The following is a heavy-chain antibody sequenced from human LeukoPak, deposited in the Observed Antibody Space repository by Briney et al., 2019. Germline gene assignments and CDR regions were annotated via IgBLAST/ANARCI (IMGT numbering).Heavy chain of an antibody. D-gene: IGHD3-22*01. J-gene: IGHJ4*02. CDR1: GGSISSGDYY. CDR3: ARVLSGYYDSSGPFDY. CDR2: IYYSGST. V-gene: IGHV4-61*08. Sequence: PSETLSLTCTVSGGSISSGDYYWSWIRQPPGKGLEWIGYIYYSGSTNYNPSLKSRVTISVDTSKNQFSLKLSSVTAADTAVYYCARVLSGYYDSSGPFDYWGQGTLVTVSS.